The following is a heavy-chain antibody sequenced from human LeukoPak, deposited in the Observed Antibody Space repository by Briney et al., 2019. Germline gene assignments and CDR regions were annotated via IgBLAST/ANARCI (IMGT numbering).Heavy chain of an antibody. J-gene: IGHJ5*02. V-gene: IGHV1-46*01. Sequence: ASVKVSCKASGYTFTSYYIHWVRQAPGQGLEWMGIINPSGGSTSYAQRFQGRVTMTRDTSTSTVYMELSSLRSGDTAVYYCARDEYYYDSSGTNWFDPWGQGTLVTVSS. CDR1: GYTFTSYY. CDR2: INPSGGST. CDR3: ARDEYYYDSSGTNWFDP. D-gene: IGHD3-22*01.